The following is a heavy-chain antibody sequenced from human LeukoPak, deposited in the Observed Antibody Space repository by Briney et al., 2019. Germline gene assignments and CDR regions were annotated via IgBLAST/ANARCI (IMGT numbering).Heavy chain of an antibody. CDR1: GGTFSSYA. CDR2: INPNSGGT. Sequence: ASVKVSCKASGGTFSSYAISWVRQAPGQGLEWMGWINPNSGGTNYAQKFQGRVTMTRDTSISTAYMELSRLRSDDTAVYYCARALNRELNAFDIWGQGTMVTVSS. J-gene: IGHJ3*02. CDR3: ARALNRELNAFDI. D-gene: IGHD1-26*01. V-gene: IGHV1-2*02.